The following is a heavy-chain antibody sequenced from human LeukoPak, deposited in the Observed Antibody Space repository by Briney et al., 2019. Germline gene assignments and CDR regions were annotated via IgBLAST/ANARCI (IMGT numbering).Heavy chain of an antibody. CDR1: GGTFSSYA. Sequence: SVKVSCKASGGTFSSYAISWVRQAPGQGLEWMGGIIPIFGTANYAQKFQGRVTITADESTSTVYMELSSLRSEDTAVYYCARDRYYYDSSGRRRNWFDPWGQGTLVTVSS. D-gene: IGHD3-22*01. CDR2: IIPIFGTA. CDR3: ARDRYYYDSSGRRRNWFDP. J-gene: IGHJ5*02. V-gene: IGHV1-69*13.